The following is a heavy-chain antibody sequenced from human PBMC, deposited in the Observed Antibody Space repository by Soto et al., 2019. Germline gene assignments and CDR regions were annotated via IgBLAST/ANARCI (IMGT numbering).Heavy chain of an antibody. J-gene: IGHJ6*02. D-gene: IGHD5-12*01. Sequence: QVQLMQSGAEVKKPGASVRVSCKASGYNLTSYGISWVRQAPGQGLEWMGWISPYNGNTNYAQKFQGRVTVTTDTSTSTAYMDLRRLRSDDTAVRYCAREWEYSGFDDDYYHYGMDAWGQGTTVTVSS. CDR2: ISPYNGNT. CDR1: GYNLTSYG. CDR3: AREWEYSGFDDDYYHYGMDA. V-gene: IGHV1-18*01.